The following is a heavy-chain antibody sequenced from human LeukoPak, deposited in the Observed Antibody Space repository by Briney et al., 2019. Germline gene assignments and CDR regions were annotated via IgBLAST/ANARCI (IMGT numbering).Heavy chain of an antibody. CDR2: IIPIFGTA. Sequence: RASVTVSCKASGGTFSSYAISWVRQAPGQGLEWMGGIIPIFGTANYAQKFQGRVTITADESTSTAYMELSSLRSEDTAVYYCARGDSGSYSELFDYWGQGTLVTVSS. J-gene: IGHJ4*02. CDR3: ARGDSGSYSELFDY. D-gene: IGHD1-26*01. V-gene: IGHV1-69*13. CDR1: GGTFSSYA.